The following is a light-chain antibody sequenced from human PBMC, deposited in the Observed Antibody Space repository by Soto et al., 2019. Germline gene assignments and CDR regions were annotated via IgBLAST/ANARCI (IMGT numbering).Light chain of an antibody. CDR1: QGISSW. Sequence: NECRSSGSPSHEDRVTITCRASQGISSWLAWYQQKPGKAPKLLIYAASSLQSGVPSRFSGSVFLTDSTLNISRLRGHGIPTDPLYQAKSVPVTFGGGTEVDIK. CDR2: AAS. V-gene: IGKV1D-12*01. J-gene: IGKJ4*01. CDR3: YQAKSVPVT.